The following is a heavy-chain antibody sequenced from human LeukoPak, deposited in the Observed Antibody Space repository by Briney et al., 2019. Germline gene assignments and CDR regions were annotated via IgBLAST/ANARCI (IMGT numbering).Heavy chain of an antibody. J-gene: IGHJ4*02. CDR3: ARRTRYYYDSSGSLDY. CDR1: EYGFTSYW. Sequence: GESLKISCKGSEYGFTSYWIGWVRQMPGKGLEWMGIIYPGDSDTRYSPSFQGQVTISADKSISTAYLQWSSLKASDTAMYYCARRTRYYYDSSGSLDYWGQGTLVTVSS. V-gene: IGHV5-51*01. D-gene: IGHD3-22*01. CDR2: IYPGDSDT.